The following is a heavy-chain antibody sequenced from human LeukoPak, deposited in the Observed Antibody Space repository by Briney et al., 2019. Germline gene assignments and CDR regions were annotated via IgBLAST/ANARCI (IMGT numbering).Heavy chain of an antibody. CDR1: GGSFTSDSYY. CDR3: ARAGSQGVIDFDY. J-gene: IGHJ4*02. CDR2: IYDSGST. D-gene: IGHD3-16*02. V-gene: IGHV4-61*01. Sequence: SETLSLTCTVSGGSFTSDSYYWSWIRQPPGTGLDWIGYIYDSGSTNYNPSLKSRVTISLNTSKNQFSLKLSSVTAADTAVYYCARAGSQGVIDFDYWGQGTLVTVSS.